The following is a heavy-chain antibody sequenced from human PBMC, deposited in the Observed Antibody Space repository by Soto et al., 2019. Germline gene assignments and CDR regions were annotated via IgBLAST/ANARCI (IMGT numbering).Heavy chain of an antibody. CDR1: GGTFSSYA. D-gene: IGHD2-2*01. J-gene: IGHJ4*02. CDR3: ASSYCSSTSSLRPGYLDY. V-gene: IGHV1-69*01. CDR2: IIPIFGTA. Sequence: QVQLVQSGAEVKKPGSSVKVSCKASGGTFSSYAISWVRQAPGQGLEWMGGIIPIFGTANYAQKFQGRVTITADESTSTAYMVLSSLRAEDTAVYYCASSYCSSTSSLRPGYLDYWGQGTLVTVSS.